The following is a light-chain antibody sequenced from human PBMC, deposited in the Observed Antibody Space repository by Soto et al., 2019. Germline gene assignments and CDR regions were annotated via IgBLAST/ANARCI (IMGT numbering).Light chain of an antibody. V-gene: IGKV2-28*01. CDR1: QSLLQNNGYNY. Sequence: DIVMTQSPLSLPVTPGEPASISCRSSQSLLQNNGYNYLDWYLQKPWQSPQLLIYLGSNRASGVPDRFSGSGSGTDFTLEISRVEAEDVGVYYCMQALQGPTFGPGTRVDIK. CDR3: MQALQGPT. CDR2: LGS. J-gene: IGKJ3*01.